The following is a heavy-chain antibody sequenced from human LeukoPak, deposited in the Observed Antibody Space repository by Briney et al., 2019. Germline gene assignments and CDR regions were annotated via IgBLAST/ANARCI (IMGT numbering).Heavy chain of an antibody. Sequence: ASVKVSCKASGYTFTSYDINWVRQATGQGLEWMGWMNPNSGNTGYAQKFQGRVTMTRNTSISTAYMELSSLRSDDTAVYYCARDRLRFLEWSNDAFDIWGQGTMVTVSS. CDR2: MNPNSGNT. J-gene: IGHJ3*02. CDR1: GYTFTSYD. D-gene: IGHD3-3*01. V-gene: IGHV1-8*01. CDR3: ARDRLRFLEWSNDAFDI.